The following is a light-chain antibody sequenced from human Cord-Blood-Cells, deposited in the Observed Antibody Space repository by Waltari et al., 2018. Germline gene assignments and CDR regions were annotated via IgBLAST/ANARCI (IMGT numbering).Light chain of an antibody. CDR1: QSISSY. Sequence: IQMTQSTSSLSASVGDRVTITCRASQSISSYLNWYQQKPGKAPELLIYAASSLQSGVPSRFSGSGSGTDFTLTISSLQPEDFATYYCQQSYSTPYTFGQGTKLEIK. J-gene: IGKJ2*01. CDR2: AAS. V-gene: IGKV1-39*01. CDR3: QQSYSTPYT.